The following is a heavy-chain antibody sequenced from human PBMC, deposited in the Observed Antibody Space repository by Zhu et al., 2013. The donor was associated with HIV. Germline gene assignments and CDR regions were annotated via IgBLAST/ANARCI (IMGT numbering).Heavy chain of an antibody. V-gene: IGHV4-34*12. J-gene: IGHJ4*02. Sequence: QVQLQQWGAGLLKPSETLSLTCAVYGGSFNAYYWSWIRQPPGKGLEWIGQIIHSGRTNYNPSLKSRVTMSVDTSKNQFSLKLNSVTAADTAIYYCARRGGALSFDHWAQGTPWSPSPQ. CDR2: IIHSGRT. CDR1: GGSFNAYY. D-gene: IGHD3-16*01. CDR3: ARRGGALSFDH.